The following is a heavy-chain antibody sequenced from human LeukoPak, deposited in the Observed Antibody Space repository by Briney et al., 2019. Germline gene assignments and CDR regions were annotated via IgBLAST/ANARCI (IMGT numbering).Heavy chain of an antibody. D-gene: IGHD2-2*01. J-gene: IGHJ3*02. V-gene: IGHV3-21*01. Sequence: PGGSLRLSCAASGFTFSSYSMNWVRQAPGGGLEWVSSISSSSSYIYYADSVKGRFTISRGNAKNTLYLQMNSLRAEDTAVYYCASEYCSSTSCYGDAFDIWGQGTMVTVSS. CDR2: ISSSSSYI. CDR3: ASEYCSSTSCYGDAFDI. CDR1: GFTFSSYS.